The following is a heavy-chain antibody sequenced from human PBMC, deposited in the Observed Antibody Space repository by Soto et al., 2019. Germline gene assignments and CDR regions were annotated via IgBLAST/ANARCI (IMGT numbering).Heavy chain of an antibody. V-gene: IGHV1-3*01. Sequence: GASVKVSCKTSGYTFTSYAIHWVRQAPGQRLDWMGWINAGNGDTKYSQKFQGRFTIIRDTSASTAYMELNSLISEDTAVYYCARNPRGYSYYDYWGQGTLVTVSS. D-gene: IGHD5-18*01. J-gene: IGHJ4*02. CDR3: ARNPRGYSYYDY. CDR2: INAGNGDT. CDR1: GYTFTSYA.